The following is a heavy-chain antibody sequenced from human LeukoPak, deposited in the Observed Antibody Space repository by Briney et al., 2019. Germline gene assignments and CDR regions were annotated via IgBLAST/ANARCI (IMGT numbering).Heavy chain of an antibody. J-gene: IGHJ2*01. Sequence: PGGSLRLSCAASGFTFDDYAMHWVRQVPGKGLEWVSGISWNSGSIGYADSVKGRFTISRDNAKNSLYLQMNSLRAEDTALYYCAKDRAQGPVAMIRTSGYFDLWGRGILVTVSS. CDR1: GFTFDDYA. D-gene: IGHD5-12*01. V-gene: IGHV3-9*01. CDR2: ISWNSGSI. CDR3: AKDRAQGPVAMIRTSGYFDL.